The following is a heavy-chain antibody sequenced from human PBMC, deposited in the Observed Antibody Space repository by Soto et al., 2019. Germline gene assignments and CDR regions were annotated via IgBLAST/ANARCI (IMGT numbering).Heavy chain of an antibody. V-gene: IGHV1-69*13. CDR1: GGTFSNFG. D-gene: IGHD6-13*01. J-gene: IGHJ5*01. CDR3: ARGGRGIPTPISPHKYDWLDT. Sequence: SVKVSCKASGGTFSNFGISWLRQAPGQGLAWMGGIIPLFGIVNYGQKFQGRVTISADESTSTAYMELKSLTSEDTALYYCARGGRGIPTPISPHKYDWLDTWGQGTLVTVS. CDR2: IIPLFGIV.